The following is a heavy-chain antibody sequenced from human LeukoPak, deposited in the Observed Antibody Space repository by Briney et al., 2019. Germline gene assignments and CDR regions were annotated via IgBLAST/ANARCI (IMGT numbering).Heavy chain of an antibody. Sequence: PSETLSLTCTVSGGSISSYYWSWIRQPPGKGLGWIGYIYYSGNTNYNPSLKSRVTISVDTSKNQFSLKLSSVTAADTAVYYCARDRGEYGSGSNFDYWGQGTLVTVSS. J-gene: IGHJ4*02. CDR2: IYYSGNT. V-gene: IGHV4-59*01. D-gene: IGHD3-10*01. CDR1: GGSISSYY. CDR3: ARDRGEYGSGSNFDY.